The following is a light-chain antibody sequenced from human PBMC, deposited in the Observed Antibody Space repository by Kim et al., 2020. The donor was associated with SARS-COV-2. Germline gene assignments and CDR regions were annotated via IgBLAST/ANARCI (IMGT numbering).Light chain of an antibody. V-gene: IGLV3-27*01. CDR3: YSAVDNNWV. CDR2: KDN. Sequence: SYELTQPSSVSVSPGQKARITCSGDVLAKKYARWFQQKPGQAPVLVIYKDNERPSGIPERFSGSSSGTTVTLTISGAQVEDEADYYCYSAVDNNWV. CDR1: VLAKKY. J-gene: IGLJ3*02.